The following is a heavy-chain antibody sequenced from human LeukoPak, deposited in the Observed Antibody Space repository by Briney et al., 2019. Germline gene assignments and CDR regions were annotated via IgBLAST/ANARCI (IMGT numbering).Heavy chain of an antibody. Sequence: SETLSLTCTVSGGSISSYYWSWIRQPPGKGLEWIGEINHSGSTNYNPSLKSRVTISVDTSKNQFSLKLSSVTAADTAVYYCARTRGQWLVMTFDYWGQGTLVTVSS. J-gene: IGHJ4*02. V-gene: IGHV4-34*01. D-gene: IGHD6-19*01. CDR1: GGSISSYY. CDR2: INHSGST. CDR3: ARTRGQWLVMTFDY.